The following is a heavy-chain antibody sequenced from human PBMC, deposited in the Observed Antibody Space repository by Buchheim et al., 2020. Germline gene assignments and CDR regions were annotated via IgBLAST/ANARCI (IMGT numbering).Heavy chain of an antibody. CDR1: GLTFSNYA. Sequence: EVQLLESGGGLVQPGGSLRLSCAASGLTFSNYAMNWVRRAPGKRLEWVSAITHRGGVTYYADSVKGRFTISRDNSKNTLYLQMNSLRAEDTAVYYCAKVGGDSRSSYFDYWGRGTL. V-gene: IGHV3-23*01. J-gene: IGHJ4*02. CDR3: AKVGGDSRSSYFDY. D-gene: IGHD3-22*01. CDR2: ITHRGGVT.